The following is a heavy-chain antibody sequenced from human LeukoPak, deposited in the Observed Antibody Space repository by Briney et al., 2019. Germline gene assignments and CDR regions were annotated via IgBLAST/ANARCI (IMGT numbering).Heavy chain of an antibody. CDR1: GFTFSPYS. CDR3: VRDRGFGADDY. J-gene: IGHJ4*02. V-gene: IGHV3-7*01. Sequence: PGGSLRLSCAASGFTFSPYSVNWVRQAPGKGLEWVANIRQDGGTMSYVDSVKGRFTISRDNAKNSLYLQMSSLRAEDTAVYYCVRDRGFGADDYWGQGTLVTVSS. D-gene: IGHD3-10*01. CDR2: IRQDGGTM.